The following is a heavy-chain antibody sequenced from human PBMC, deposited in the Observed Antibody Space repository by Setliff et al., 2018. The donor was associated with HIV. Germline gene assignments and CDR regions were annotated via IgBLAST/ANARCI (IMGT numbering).Heavy chain of an antibody. CDR1: GGSFSSGSYY. V-gene: IGHV4-61*02. Sequence: PSETLSLTCTVSGGSFSSGSYYWSWIRQSAGKGLEWIGRIYTRGSTNYNPSLKSRVTISVDTSKNQFSLKLSSVTAADTAVYYCAREGGKLWFGELLYAFDICGQATMVTVSS. CDR2: IYTRGST. CDR3: AREGGKLWFGELLYAFDI. D-gene: IGHD3-10*01. J-gene: IGHJ3*02.